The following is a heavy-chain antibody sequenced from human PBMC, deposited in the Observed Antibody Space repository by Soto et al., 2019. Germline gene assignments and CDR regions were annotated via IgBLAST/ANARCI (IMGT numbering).Heavy chain of an antibody. CDR3: TREPEDIVVVVAAKQTRFDP. CDR2: ISAYNGNT. J-gene: IGHJ5*02. CDR1: GYTFTTYG. V-gene: IGHV1-18*01. D-gene: IGHD2-15*01. Sequence: ASVTVSCKDSGYTFTTYGIIWVRQAPGQGLEWMGWISAYNGNTNYAQKLQGRVTMTTDTSTSTAYMELNSLKTEDTAVYYCTREPEDIVVVVAAKQTRFDPWGQGTLVTVSS.